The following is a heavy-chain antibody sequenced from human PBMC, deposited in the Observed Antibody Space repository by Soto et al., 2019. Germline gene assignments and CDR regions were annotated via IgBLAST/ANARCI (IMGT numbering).Heavy chain of an antibody. J-gene: IGHJ6*02. CDR1: GFTFSSYA. V-gene: IGHV3-23*01. Sequence: VGSLRLSCAASGFTFSSYAMSWIRQAPGKGLEWVSSISGSGGSTYYADSGEGRFTISRDNSKNTLYLQMNSLRAEDTAVYYCAKDPVLGKQLVGPNYYGMDVWGQGTTVTVSS. CDR2: ISGSGGST. D-gene: IGHD6-13*01. CDR3: AKDPVLGKQLVGPNYYGMDV.